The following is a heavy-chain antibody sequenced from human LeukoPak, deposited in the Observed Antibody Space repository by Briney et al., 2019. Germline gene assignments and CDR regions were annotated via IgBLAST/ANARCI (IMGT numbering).Heavy chain of an antibody. CDR1: GFTFSSYA. V-gene: IGHV3-23*01. CDR2: VSGRGDST. Sequence: GGSLRLSCAASGFTFSSYAMSWVRQAPGKGLEWVSGVSGRGDSTYNADSVRDRFTISRDNSRNTLYLQMNSLRAEDTAVYYCAKEASDGYKKDYFDYWGQGTLVTVSS. J-gene: IGHJ4*02. D-gene: IGHD5-24*01. CDR3: AKEASDGYKKDYFDY.